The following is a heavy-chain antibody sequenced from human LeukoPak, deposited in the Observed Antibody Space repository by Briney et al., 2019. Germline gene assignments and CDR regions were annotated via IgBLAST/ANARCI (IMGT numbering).Heavy chain of an antibody. J-gene: IGHJ6*03. CDR1: GGSISSGSYY. V-gene: IGHV4-39*07. CDR2: IYYSGRT. CDR3: ARDRFGSSWYDGEGGYYYYYMDV. D-gene: IGHD6-13*01. Sequence: SETLSLTCTVSGGSISSGSYYWGWIGQPQGRGLEWIGSIYYSGRTYYNPSLKSRVTKSEKTSKNQFSLKLSSVTAADTAVYYCARDRFGSSWYDGEGGYYYYYMDVWGKGTTVTISS.